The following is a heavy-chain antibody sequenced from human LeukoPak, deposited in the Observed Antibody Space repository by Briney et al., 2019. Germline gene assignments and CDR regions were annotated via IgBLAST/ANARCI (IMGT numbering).Heavy chain of an antibody. CDR1: GFTFSSYS. CDR3: ARTHLAVAGRTPDY. D-gene: IGHD6-19*01. V-gene: IGHV3-21*01. J-gene: IGHJ4*02. Sequence: GGSLRLSCAASGFTFSSYSMNWVRQAPGKGLEWVSSISSSSSYIYYADSLKGRFTISRDNAKNTLYLQMNSLRAEDTAVYYCARTHLAVAGRTPDYWGQGTLVTVSS. CDR2: ISSSSSYI.